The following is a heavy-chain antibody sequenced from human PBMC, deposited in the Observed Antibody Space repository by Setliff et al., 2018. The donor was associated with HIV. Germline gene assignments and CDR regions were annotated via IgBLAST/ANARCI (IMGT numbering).Heavy chain of an antibody. D-gene: IGHD3-10*01. CDR1: GFIFSNSW. CDR2: INTDGTNI. V-gene: IGHV3-74*01. CDR3: ARDFGITMVRRMDV. Sequence: GGSLRLSCGASGFIFSNSWMHWVRQAPGKGLVWVSRINTDGTNIGYADAVKGRFTISRDNAKNTLYLQLNSLRAEDTAFYYCARDFGITMVRRMDVWGQGTTVTVSS. J-gene: IGHJ6*02.